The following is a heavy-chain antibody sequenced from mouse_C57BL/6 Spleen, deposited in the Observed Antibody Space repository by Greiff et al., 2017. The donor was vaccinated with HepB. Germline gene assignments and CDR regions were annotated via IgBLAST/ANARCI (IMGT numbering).Heavy chain of an antibody. J-gene: IGHJ4*01. CDR3: TRESTTVVAYYAMDY. D-gene: IGHD1-1*01. V-gene: IGHV1-5*01. CDR2: IYPGNSDT. CDR1: GYTFTSYW. Sequence: EVQLQQSGTVLARPGASVKMSCKTSGYTFTSYWMHWVKQRPGQGLEWIGAIYPGNSDTSSNQKFKGKAKLTAVTSASTAYMELSSLTNEDSAVYYCTRESTTVVAYYAMDYWGQGTSVTVSS.